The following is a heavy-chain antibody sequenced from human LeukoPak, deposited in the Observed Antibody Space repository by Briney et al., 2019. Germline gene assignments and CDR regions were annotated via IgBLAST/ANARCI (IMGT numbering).Heavy chain of an antibody. CDR2: INSDGSRT. D-gene: IGHD2-21*02. CDR1: GFTFSSYW. J-gene: IGHJ4*02. CDR3: VRAASCGGDCYYYFDS. Sequence: PGGSLRLSCAASGFTFSSYWMQWVRQPPGKGLVWVSHINSDGSRTRYAGSVKGRFTISRDNAKNTLYLQMNSLRAEDTAVYYCVRAASCGGDCYYYFDSWGPGTLVTVSS. V-gene: IGHV3-74*01.